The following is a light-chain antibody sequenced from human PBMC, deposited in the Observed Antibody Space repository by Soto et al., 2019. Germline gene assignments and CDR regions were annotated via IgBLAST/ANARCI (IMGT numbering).Light chain of an antibody. Sequence: EMVWTQSPGTLSLSLGERATLSCRASQSVSSSYLAWYQQKPGQAPRLLIYGASSRATGITDRFSGSGSGTDFTLTISRLEPEDFAVYYCQQYGSSRRTFGQGTQLDIK. CDR3: QQYGSSRRT. V-gene: IGKV3-20*01. CDR1: QSVSSSY. CDR2: GAS. J-gene: IGKJ2*01.